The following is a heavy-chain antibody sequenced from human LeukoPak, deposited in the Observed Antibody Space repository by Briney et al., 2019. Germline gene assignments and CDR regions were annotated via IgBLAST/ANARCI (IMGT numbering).Heavy chain of an antibody. Sequence: PGGSLRLSCAASGFTFNTYTMNWVRQAPGKGLEWVSYISGSSGIIDYADSVRGRFTISRDNAKNSLYLQMNSLRAEDTAVYYCAREVAAIGYYFDYWGQGTLVTVSS. CDR2: ISGSSGII. CDR3: AREVAAIGYYFDY. V-gene: IGHV3-48*01. J-gene: IGHJ4*02. D-gene: IGHD2-15*01. CDR1: GFTFNTYT.